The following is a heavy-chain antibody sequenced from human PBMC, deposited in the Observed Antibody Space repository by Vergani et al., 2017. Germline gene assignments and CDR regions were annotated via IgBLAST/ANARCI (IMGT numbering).Heavy chain of an antibody. V-gene: IGHV4-34*01. J-gene: IGHJ6*02. CDR3: AGGSGSYYKHGMDV. CDR1: GGSFSGYY. Sequence: QVQLQQWGAGLLKPSETLSLTCAVYGGSFSGYYWSWIRQPPGKGLEWIGEINHSGSTNYNPSLKSRVTISVDTSKNQFSLKLSSVTAADTAVYYCAGGSGSYYKHGMDVWGQGTTVTVSS. D-gene: IGHD3-10*01. CDR2: INHSGST.